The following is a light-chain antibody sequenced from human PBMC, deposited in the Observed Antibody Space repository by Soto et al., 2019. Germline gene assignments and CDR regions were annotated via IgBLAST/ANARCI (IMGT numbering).Light chain of an antibody. Sequence: QSVLTQPPSASATPGQRVTISCSGRSSDVGSNTVNWYQQFPGAAPKLLIYSNDQRPSGVPDRFSASKSGTSASLAISGLQSEDEADYYCATWDDNLVAWLFGGGTQLTVL. CDR1: SSDVGSNT. CDR2: SND. V-gene: IGLV1-44*01. J-gene: IGLJ3*02. CDR3: ATWDDNLVAWL.